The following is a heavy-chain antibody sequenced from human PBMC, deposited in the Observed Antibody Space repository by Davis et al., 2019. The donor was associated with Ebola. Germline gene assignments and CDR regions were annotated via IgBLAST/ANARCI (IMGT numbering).Heavy chain of an antibody. D-gene: IGHD4-17*01. CDR3: ARGAYGDYIVKAFDI. CDR2: TYYNSKWIH. J-gene: IGHJ3*02. Sequence: MPSETLSLTCAISGDSLSTNIPAWNWIRQSPSRGLEWLGRTYYNSKWIHDYPVSVRGRITINPDTSKNQVSLQLNSVTPEDTAIYYCARGAYGDYIVKAFDIWGQGTKVTVSS. V-gene: IGHV6-1*01. CDR1: GDSLSTNIPA.